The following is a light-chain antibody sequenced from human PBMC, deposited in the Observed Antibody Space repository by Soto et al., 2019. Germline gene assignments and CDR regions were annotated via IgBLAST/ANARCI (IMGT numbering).Light chain of an antibody. J-gene: IGLJ2*01. CDR3: ASYTSTTTLVV. Sequence: QSALTQPAFVSGSPGQSITISYTRTSSHIGRYNYVSWYQQHPGKAPRLVISVFNTRPSGISNRFSGSKSGNTASLTISGLQACDEAIYYCASYTSTTTLVVFVVGTKLTVL. CDR2: VFN. CDR1: SSHIGRYNY. V-gene: IGLV2-14*01.